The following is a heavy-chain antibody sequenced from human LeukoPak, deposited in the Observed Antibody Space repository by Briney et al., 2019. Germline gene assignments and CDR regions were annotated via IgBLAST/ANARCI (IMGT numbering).Heavy chain of an antibody. V-gene: IGHV1-2*02. D-gene: IGHD1-26*01. CDR1: GYTFTGYY. J-gene: IGHJ4*02. CDR3: ARETMELLYFDY. CDR2: INPNSGGT. Sequence: ASVKVSYKASGYTFTGYYMHWVRQAPGQGLEWMGWINPNSGGTNYAQKFQGRVTMTRDTSISTAYMELSRLRSDDTAVYYCARETMELLYFDYWGQGTLVTVSS.